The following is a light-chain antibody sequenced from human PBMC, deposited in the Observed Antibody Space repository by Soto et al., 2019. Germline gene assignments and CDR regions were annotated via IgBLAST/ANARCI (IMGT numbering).Light chain of an antibody. J-gene: IGKJ1*01. CDR2: KAS. Sequence: DIPMTQSPSTLSASVGDRVTITCRASQSLSGWLAWYQQKPGKAPKSLIYKASSLESGVPSRFSGSGSGTEFTLTISSLQPDDFATYYCQQYNSYPWTFGRGTKVEIK. V-gene: IGKV1-5*03. CDR3: QQYNSYPWT. CDR1: QSLSGW.